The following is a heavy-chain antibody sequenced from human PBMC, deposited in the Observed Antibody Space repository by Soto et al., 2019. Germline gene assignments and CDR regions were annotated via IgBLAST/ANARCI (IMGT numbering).Heavy chain of an antibody. J-gene: IGHJ4*02. D-gene: IGHD2-2*01. CDR3: ARRYCSSTSCYFDY. CDR2: IYHSGST. V-gene: IGHV4-30-2*01. Sequence: PSETLSLTCAVSGGSISSGGYSWSWIRQPPGKGLEWIGYIYHSGSTYYNPSLKSRVTISVDRSKNQFSLKLSSVTAADTAVYYCARRYCSSTSCYFDYWGQGTLVTVS. CDR1: GGSISSGGYS.